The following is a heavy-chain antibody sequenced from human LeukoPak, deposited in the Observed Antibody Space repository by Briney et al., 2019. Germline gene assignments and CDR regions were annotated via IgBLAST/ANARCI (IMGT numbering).Heavy chain of an antibody. J-gene: IGHJ4*02. V-gene: IGHV1-69*06. CDR2: IIPIFGTA. D-gene: IGHD6-6*01. Sequence: ASVKVSCKASGGPFSSYAISWARQAPGQGLEWMGRIIPIFGTANYAQKFQGRVTITADKSTSTAYMELSSLRSEGTAGYYCAREGYSSSSENEYWGQGNLVTVSS. CDR3: AREGYSSSSENEY. CDR1: GGPFSSYA.